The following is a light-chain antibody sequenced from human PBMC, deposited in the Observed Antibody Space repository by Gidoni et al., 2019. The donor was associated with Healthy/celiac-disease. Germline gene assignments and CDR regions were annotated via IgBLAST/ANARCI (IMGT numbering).Light chain of an antibody. J-gene: IGLJ1*01. CDR2: EVR. CDR1: SSDGGGYNY. CDR3: SSYTSSSTLVV. V-gene: IGLV2-14*01. Sequence: QSALTQPASVSRSPGQSITISCTGTSSDGGGYNYVSWYQQHPGKAPKLMIYEVRNRPSGVPDRFSGSKSGNTASLTISGLQAEDEADYYCSSYTSSSTLVVFGTGTKVTVL.